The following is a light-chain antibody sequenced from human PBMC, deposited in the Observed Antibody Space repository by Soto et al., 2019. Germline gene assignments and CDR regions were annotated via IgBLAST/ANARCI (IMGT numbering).Light chain of an antibody. V-gene: IGKV3-11*01. CDR3: KPRTNWPPGMT. J-gene: IGKJ3*01. CDR1: QSVSSY. CDR2: DAS. Sequence: EIVVTQSPATPSLSPGERAALSCRASQSVSSYLAWYQQKPGQPPRLLIYDASNRSTGIPARFSGGGSGTDFTLAISSLEPEDFAVYYCKPRTNWPPGMTFGPVT.